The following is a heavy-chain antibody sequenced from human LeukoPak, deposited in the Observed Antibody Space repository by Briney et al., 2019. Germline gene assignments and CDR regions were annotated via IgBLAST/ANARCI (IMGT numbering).Heavy chain of an antibody. Sequence: GGSLRLSFSASGFTFTNAWMSWVRQPPGKGLEWVGLIRSKTDGGTADYAAPVQGRFTISRDDSNNTVYLQMSSLKTEDTGVYYCATVYWYFDLWGPANLLSVSA. CDR3: ATVYWYFDL. CDR2: IRSKTDGGTA. CDR1: GFTFTNAW. J-gene: IGHJ2*01. V-gene: IGHV3-15*01.